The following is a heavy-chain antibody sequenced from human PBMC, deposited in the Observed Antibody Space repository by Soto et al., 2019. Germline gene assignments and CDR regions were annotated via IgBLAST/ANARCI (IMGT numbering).Heavy chain of an antibody. V-gene: IGHV4-31*03. Sequence: TLSLTCTVSGGSISSGGYYWSWIRQHPGKGLEWIGYIYYSGSTYYNPSLKSRVTISVDTSKNQFSLKLSSVTAADTAVYYCAAYRPTDAFDIWGQGTMVTVSS. CDR3: AAYRPTDAFDI. CDR1: GGSISSGGYY. D-gene: IGHD2-2*02. J-gene: IGHJ3*02. CDR2: IYYSGST.